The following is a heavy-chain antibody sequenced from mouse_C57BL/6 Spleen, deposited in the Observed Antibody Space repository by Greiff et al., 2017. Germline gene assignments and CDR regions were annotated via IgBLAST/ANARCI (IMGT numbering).Heavy chain of an antibody. D-gene: IGHD1-1*02. CDR1: GYTFTSYW. V-gene: IGHV1-64*01. Sequence: VKLQQPGAELVKPGASVKLSCKASGYTFTSYWMHWVKQRPGQGLEWIGMIHPNSGSTNYNEKFKSKATLTVDKSSSTAYMQLSSLTSEDSAVYYCARWWDGYYAMDYWGQGTSVTVSS. J-gene: IGHJ4*01. CDR2: IHPNSGST. CDR3: ARWWDGYYAMDY.